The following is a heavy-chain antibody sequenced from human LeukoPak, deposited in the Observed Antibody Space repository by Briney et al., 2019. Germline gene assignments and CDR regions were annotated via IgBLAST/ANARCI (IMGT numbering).Heavy chain of an antibody. J-gene: IGHJ4*02. V-gene: IGHV4-38-2*02. CDR2: IYDSGST. Sequence: SETLSLTCTVSGFSISSGSYWGWIRQPPGKGLEWIGGIYDSGSTYYNPALKSRVTISVGTSKNQFSLKVSSVTAADTAVYYCAIAVAGTHQIDYWGQGTLVTVSS. CDR3: AIAVAGTHQIDY. CDR1: GFSISSGSY. D-gene: IGHD6-19*01.